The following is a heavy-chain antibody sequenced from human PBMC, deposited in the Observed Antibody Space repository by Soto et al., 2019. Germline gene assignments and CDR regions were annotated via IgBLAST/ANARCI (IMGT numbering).Heavy chain of an antibody. J-gene: IGHJ6*02. CDR2: IYSGGCT. CDR1: GFTVSSNY. CDR3: ATPRPWLVRTSDYYYYGMDV. D-gene: IGHD6-19*01. Sequence: GGSLRLSCAASGFTVSSNYMSWVRQAPGKGLEWVSVIYSGGCTYYADSVKGRFTIYRHNSKNTLYLQMNSLRAEDTAVYYSATPRPWLVRTSDYYYYGMDVWGQGTTVTVSS. V-gene: IGHV3-53*04.